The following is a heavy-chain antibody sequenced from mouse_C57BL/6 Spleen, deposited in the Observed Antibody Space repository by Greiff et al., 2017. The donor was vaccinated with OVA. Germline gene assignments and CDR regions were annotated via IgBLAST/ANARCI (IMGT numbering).Heavy chain of an antibody. CDR1: GYTFTDYY. Sequence: VQLQQSGPELVKPGASVKISCKASGYTFTDYYMNWVKQSHGKSLEWIGDINPNNGGTSYNQKFKGKATLTVDKSSSTAYMELRSLTSEDSAVYYCASRIYYYGSSYGAMDYWGQGPSVTVAS. D-gene: IGHD1-1*01. J-gene: IGHJ4*01. V-gene: IGHV1-26*01. CDR2: INPNNGGT. CDR3: ASRIYYYGSSYGAMDY.